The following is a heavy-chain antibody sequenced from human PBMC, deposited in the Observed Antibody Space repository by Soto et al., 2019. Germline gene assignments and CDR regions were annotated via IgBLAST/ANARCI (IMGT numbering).Heavy chain of an antibody. CDR3: ARGLYIVVVPADEVHAFDI. CDR2: ISAYNGNT. Sequence: ASVKVSCKASGYTFTSYGISWVRQAPGQGLEWMGWISAYNGNTNYAQKLQGRVTMTTDTSTSTAYMELRSLRSDDTAVYYCARGLYIVVVPADEVHAFDICGHGTMVIV. J-gene: IGHJ3*02. V-gene: IGHV1-18*04. D-gene: IGHD2-2*01. CDR1: GYTFTSYG.